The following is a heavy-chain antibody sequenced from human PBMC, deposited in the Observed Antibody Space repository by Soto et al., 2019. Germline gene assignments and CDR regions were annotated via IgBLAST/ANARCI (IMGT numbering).Heavy chain of an antibody. CDR2: INHSGST. J-gene: IGHJ4*02. V-gene: IGHV4-34*01. Sequence: QVQLQQWGAGLLKPSETLSLTCAVYGGSFSGYYWGWIRQPPGKGLEWSGEINHSGSTNYNPSLESRVTISVDTSKNQFSLKLSSVTASGTAGYYCSRFHGVRYFAWLCQGVFDYWGQGTLVTVSS. D-gene: IGHD3-9*01. CDR1: GGSFSGYY. CDR3: SRFHGVRYFAWLCQGVFDY.